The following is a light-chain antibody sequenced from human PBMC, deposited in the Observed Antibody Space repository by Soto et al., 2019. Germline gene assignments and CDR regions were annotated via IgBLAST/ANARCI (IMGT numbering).Light chain of an antibody. CDR1: QDISSS. CDR2: AAS. V-gene: IGKV1-12*01. CDR3: QQGNSFPLT. Sequence: DIQMTQSPSSVSASVGDRVTITCRASQDISSSLAWYQRTPGTAPKLLIYAASSLQIGVPSRFSGSGSWTDFTLTISSLQPEDFATYYCQQGNSFPLTFGGGTKVELK. J-gene: IGKJ4*01.